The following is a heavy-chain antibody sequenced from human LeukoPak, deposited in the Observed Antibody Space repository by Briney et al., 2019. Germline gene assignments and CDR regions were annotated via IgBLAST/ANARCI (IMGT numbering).Heavy chain of an antibody. CDR1: GFTFSSYA. CDR3: ARGWDSSSWYYYYYGMDV. V-gene: IGHV3-23*01. J-gene: IGHJ6*02. CDR2: ISGSGGST. Sequence: TGGSLRLSCAASGFTFSSYAMSWVRQAPGKGLEWVSAISGSGGSTYYADSVKGRFTISRDNSKNTLYLQMNSLRSEDTAVYYCARGWDSSSWYYYYYGMDVWGQGTTVTVSS. D-gene: IGHD6-13*01.